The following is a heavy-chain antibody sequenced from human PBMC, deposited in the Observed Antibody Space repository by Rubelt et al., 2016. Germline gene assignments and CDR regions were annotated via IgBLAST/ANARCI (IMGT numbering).Heavy chain of an antibody. CDR3: ARHISVFVVNYMDV. Sequence: EVQLVQSGAEVKKPGESLRISCKGSGYSFTSYWISWVRQMPGKGLEWMGRIDPSDSYTNYSPPFQGPGPSPAAKASSTAYREWSSLKSSDTAMYYGARHISVFVVNYMDVWGKGTTVTVSS. J-gene: IGHJ6*03. V-gene: IGHV5-10-1*01. CDR2: IDPSDSYT. CDR1: GYSFTSYW. D-gene: IGHD2-15*01.